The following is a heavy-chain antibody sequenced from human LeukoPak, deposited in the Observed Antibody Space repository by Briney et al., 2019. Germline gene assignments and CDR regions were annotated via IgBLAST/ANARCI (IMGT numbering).Heavy chain of an antibody. CDR3: ARFRPVWPRYGMDV. Sequence: EGSLRLSCAASGFTFSSYDMHWVRQATGKGLEWVSAIGTAGDTYYPGSVKGRFTISRENAKNSLYLQMNSLRAGDTAVYYCARFRPVWPRYGMDVWGQGTTVTVSS. D-gene: IGHD2-21*01. V-gene: IGHV3-13*01. CDR1: GFTFSSYD. CDR2: IGTAGDT. J-gene: IGHJ6*02.